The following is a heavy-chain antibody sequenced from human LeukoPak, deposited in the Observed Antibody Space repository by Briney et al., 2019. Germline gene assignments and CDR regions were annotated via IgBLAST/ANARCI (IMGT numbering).Heavy chain of an antibody. CDR3: ARGRGNYGSGSSPYYYYYYGMDV. CDR2: MNPNSGNA. J-gene: IGHJ6*02. Sequence: ASVTVSCKASGYTFTSYDINWVRQATGQGLEWMGGMNPNSGNAGYAQKFQGRVTMTRNTSISTAYMELSSLRSEDTAVYYCARGRGNYGSGSSPYYYYYYGMDVWGQGTTVTVSS. D-gene: IGHD3-10*01. CDR1: GYTFTSYD. V-gene: IGHV1-8*01.